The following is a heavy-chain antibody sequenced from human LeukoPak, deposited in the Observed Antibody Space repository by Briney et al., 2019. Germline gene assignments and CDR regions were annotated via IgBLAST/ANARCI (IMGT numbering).Heavy chain of an antibody. CDR2: IKQDGSEK. CDR1: GFAFSSYW. CDR3: ARAMVRGVKIFDY. V-gene: IGHV3-7*01. J-gene: IGHJ4*02. Sequence: GGSLRLSCAASGFAFSSYWMSWVRQAPGKGLEWVANIKQDGSEKYYVDSVKGRFTISRDNAKNSLYLQMNSLRAEDTAVYYCARAMVRGVKIFDYWGQGTLVTVSS. D-gene: IGHD3-10*01.